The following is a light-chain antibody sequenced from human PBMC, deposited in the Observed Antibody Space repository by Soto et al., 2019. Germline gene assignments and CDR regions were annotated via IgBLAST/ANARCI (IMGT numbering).Light chain of an antibody. J-gene: IGKJ4*01. Sequence: EIVLTQSPGTLSLSPGERATLSCRASQSVRSNFLAWYQEKPDQAPRLLIYGASSRATGIPDRFSGSGSGTDFTLTISRLEPEDFAVYYCRQYGYSLGFAFGGGTKVEIK. V-gene: IGKV3-20*01. CDR3: RQYGYSLGFA. CDR2: GAS. CDR1: QSVRSNF.